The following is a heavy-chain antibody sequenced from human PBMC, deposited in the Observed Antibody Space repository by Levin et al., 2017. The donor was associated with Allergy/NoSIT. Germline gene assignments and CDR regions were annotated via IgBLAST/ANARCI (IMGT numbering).Heavy chain of an antibody. CDR1: GFTLSSHG. Sequence: GGSLRLSCAASGFTLSSHGMHWVRQAPGKGLEWLAVNSYDGTKKRYAGSVEGRFIISRDNSKNTLFLQMNTLSVEDTAIYFCARDVDTAYVSSNYFDHWGQGTLVTVSS. V-gene: IGHV3-30*03. D-gene: IGHD3-16*01. J-gene: IGHJ4*02. CDR2: NSYDGTKK. CDR3: ARDVDTAYVSSNYFDH.